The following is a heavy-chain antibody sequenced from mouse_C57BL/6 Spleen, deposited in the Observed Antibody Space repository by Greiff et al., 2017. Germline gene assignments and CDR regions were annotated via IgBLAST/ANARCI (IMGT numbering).Heavy chain of an antibody. CDR1: GFTFSSYA. CDR3: ARDNSLRRDFDV. D-gene: IGHD1-3*01. J-gene: IGHJ1*03. V-gene: IGHV5-4*01. CDR2: ISDGGSYT. Sequence: EVQRVESGGGLVKPGGSLKLSCAASGFTFSSYAMSWVRQTPEKRLAWVATISDGGSYTYYPDNVKGRFTISRVNAKNNLYLQMSHLKSEDTAMYYCARDNSLRRDFDVWGTGTTVTVSS.